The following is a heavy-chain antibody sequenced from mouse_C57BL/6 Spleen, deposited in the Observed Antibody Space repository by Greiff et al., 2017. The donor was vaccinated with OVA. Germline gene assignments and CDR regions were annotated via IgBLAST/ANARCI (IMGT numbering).Heavy chain of an antibody. D-gene: IGHD2-3*01. CDR1: GYTFTSYW. V-gene: IGHV1-5*01. J-gene: IGHJ4*01. Sequence: VQLQQSGTVLARPGASVKMSCKTSGYTFTSYWMHWVKQRPGQGLEWIGAIYPGNSDTSYNQKFKGKAKLTAVTSASTSYMELSSLTNEDSAVYYCTRGGLNDGYSSYAMDYWGQGTSVTVSS. CDR3: TRGGLNDGYSSYAMDY. CDR2: IYPGNSDT.